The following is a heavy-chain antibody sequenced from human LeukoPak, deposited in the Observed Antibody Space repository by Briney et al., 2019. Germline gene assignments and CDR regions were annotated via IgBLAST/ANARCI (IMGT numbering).Heavy chain of an antibody. Sequence: SETLSLTCTVSGGSISSYYWSWIRQPPGKGLEWIGYIYYSGSTYYNPSLRSRVTISVDSSKNQFSLKLSSVTAADTAVYYCARTTEGGYTYDYFYYYYMDVWGKGTTVTISS. V-gene: IGHV4-59*01. J-gene: IGHJ6*03. D-gene: IGHD5-18*01. CDR1: GGSISSYY. CDR2: IYYSGST. CDR3: ARTTEGGYTYDYFYYYYMDV.